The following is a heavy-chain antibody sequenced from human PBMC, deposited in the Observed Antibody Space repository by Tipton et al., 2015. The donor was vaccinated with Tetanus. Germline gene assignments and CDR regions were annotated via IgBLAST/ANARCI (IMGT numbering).Heavy chain of an antibody. J-gene: IGHJ6*02. V-gene: IGHV3-9*01. Sequence: SLRLSCSAPGFTFDGYAMHWVRQAPGKGLEWVSGIDWNSGTIDYADSVKGRFTISRDNVKNSLYPQMNSLRTEDTAVYYCGKDISPGGMDVWGQGTTVTVSS. CDR2: IDWNSGTI. CDR1: GFTFDGYA. CDR3: GKDISPGGMDV.